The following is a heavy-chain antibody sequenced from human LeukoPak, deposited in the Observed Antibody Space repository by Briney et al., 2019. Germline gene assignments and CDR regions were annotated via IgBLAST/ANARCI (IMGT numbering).Heavy chain of an antibody. CDR1: GFSFISYW. V-gene: IGHV3-74*01. D-gene: IGHD3-22*01. CDR2: IDPYGGDT. J-gene: IGHJ4*02. Sequence: GGSLRLSCGASGFSFISYWMHWVRQTPEKRLVWVSYIDPYGGDTNYADSVKGRFTISRDNDKNTLYLQMNSLRAEDTGVYYCARLRRNSDKSGFYYYYDYWGQGTLVTVSS. CDR3: ARLRRNSDKSGFYYYYDY.